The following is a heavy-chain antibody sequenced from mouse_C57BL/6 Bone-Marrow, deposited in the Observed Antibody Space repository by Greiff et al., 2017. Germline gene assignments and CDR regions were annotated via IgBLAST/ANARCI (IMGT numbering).Heavy chain of an antibody. V-gene: IGHV1-64*01. Sequence: QVQLQQPGAELVKPGASVKLSCKASGYTFTSYWMHWVKQRPGQGLEWIGMIHPNSGSTNYNEKFKSKATLTVDKSSSTAYMQLSSLTSEDSAVYYCARWKCYYGSGSGYAMDYWGQGTSVTVSS. CDR3: ARWKCYYGSGSGYAMDY. CDR1: GYTFTSYW. D-gene: IGHD1-1*01. CDR2: IHPNSGST. J-gene: IGHJ4*01.